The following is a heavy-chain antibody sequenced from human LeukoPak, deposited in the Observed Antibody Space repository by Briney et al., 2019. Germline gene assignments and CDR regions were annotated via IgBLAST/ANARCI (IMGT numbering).Heavy chain of an antibody. J-gene: IGHJ5*02. V-gene: IGHV4-59*08. CDR1: GGSISSYY. D-gene: IGHD5-24*01. Sequence: PSQTLSLTCTVSGGSISSYYWSWIRQPPGKGLEWIGYIYYSGSTNYNPSLKSRVTISVDTSKNQFSLKLSSVTAADTAVYYCARRGNYNWFDPWGQGTLVTVSS. CDR3: ARRGNYNWFDP. CDR2: IYYSGST.